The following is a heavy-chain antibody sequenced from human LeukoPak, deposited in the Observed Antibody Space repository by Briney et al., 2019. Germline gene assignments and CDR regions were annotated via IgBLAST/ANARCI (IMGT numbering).Heavy chain of an antibody. Sequence: GASLRLSCAASGFTFSSYAMSWVRQAPGKGLEWVSAISGSGGSTYYADSVKGRFTISRDNSKNTLYLQMNSLRAEDTAVYYCAKDAYYDDSSGYSPYDAFDIWGQGTMVTVSS. J-gene: IGHJ3*02. CDR3: AKDAYYDDSSGYSPYDAFDI. CDR2: ISGSGGST. V-gene: IGHV3-23*01. CDR1: GFTFSSYA. D-gene: IGHD3-22*01.